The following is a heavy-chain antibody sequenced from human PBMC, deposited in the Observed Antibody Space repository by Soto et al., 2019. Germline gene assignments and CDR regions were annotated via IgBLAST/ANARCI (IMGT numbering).Heavy chain of an antibody. D-gene: IGHD3-10*01. J-gene: IGHJ6*02. V-gene: IGHV3-23*01. CDR1: GFTFSSYA. Sequence: PGGSLRLSCAASGFTFSSYAMSWVRQAPGKGLEWVLAISGSGGSTYYADSVEGRFTISRDNSKNTLYLQMNSLRAEDTAVYYCAKPRGRDYYYYGMDVRGQGTTVTVSS. CDR3: AKPRGRDYYYYGMDV. CDR2: ISGSGGST.